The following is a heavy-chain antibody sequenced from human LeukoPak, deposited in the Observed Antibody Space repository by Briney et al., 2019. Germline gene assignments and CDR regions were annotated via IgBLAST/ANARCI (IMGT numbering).Heavy chain of an antibody. CDR3: ARGHRGLGY. CDR2: IYYTGTT. Sequence: SETLSLTCTVSGAPISDYYWSWIRQPPGKGLEWIGYIYYTGTTNYNPSLKSRVTISVDTSKNQFSLKLTSVTAADTAVYYCARGHRGLGYWGQGTLVSVSS. J-gene: IGHJ4*02. CDR1: GAPISDYY. V-gene: IGHV4-59*01.